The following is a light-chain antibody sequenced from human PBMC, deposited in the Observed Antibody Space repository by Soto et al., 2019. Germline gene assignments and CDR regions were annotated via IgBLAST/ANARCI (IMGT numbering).Light chain of an antibody. Sequence: QPVLTQSPSASASLGASVKLTCTLSSGHSSYAIAWHQKQPGKGPRYLMDLNNDGSHTKGDGIPDRFSGSSSGAARYLIISSLSSEDEADYYCQTWGTGFQFFGGGTKLTVL. CDR3: QTWGTGFQF. J-gene: IGLJ2*01. V-gene: IGLV4-69*01. CDR2: LNNDGSH. CDR1: SGHSSYA.